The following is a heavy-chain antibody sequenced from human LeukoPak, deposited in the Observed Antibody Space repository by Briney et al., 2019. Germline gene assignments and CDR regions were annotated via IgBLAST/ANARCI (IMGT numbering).Heavy chain of an antibody. Sequence: SETLSLTCTVSGGSISAYYWSWIRRPPGKGLEWIGYMYYSGSTNYNPSLKSRVTISVDTSKNQFSLKLSSVTAADTAVYYCARGGGLNYYYYYMDVWGKGTTVTISS. J-gene: IGHJ6*03. D-gene: IGHD3-16*01. CDR1: GGSISAYY. CDR2: MYYSGST. V-gene: IGHV4-59*13. CDR3: ARGGGLNYYYYYMDV.